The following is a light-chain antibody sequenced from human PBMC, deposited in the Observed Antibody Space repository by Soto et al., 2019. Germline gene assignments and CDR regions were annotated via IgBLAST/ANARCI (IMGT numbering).Light chain of an antibody. CDR3: QHYNSYSEA. CDR2: KAS. CDR1: QTISSW. J-gene: IGKJ1*01. Sequence: DIQMTQSPSTLSGSVGDRVTITCRASQTISSWLAWYQQKPGKAPKLLIYKASTLKSGVPSRFSGSGSGTEFTRTISSLQPDDFATDYCQHYNSYSEAVGQGTKVELQ. V-gene: IGKV1-5*03.